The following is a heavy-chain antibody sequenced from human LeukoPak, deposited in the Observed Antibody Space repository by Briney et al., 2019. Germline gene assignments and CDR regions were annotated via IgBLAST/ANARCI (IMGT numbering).Heavy chain of an antibody. CDR2: ISYDGSNN. V-gene: IGHV3-30*03. J-gene: IGHJ4*02. CDR3: RTSTGGF. D-gene: IGHD5-12*01. CDR1: GFTFSSYG. Sequence: GGSLRLSCAASGFTFSSYGMHWVRQAPGKGLEWVTFISYDGSNNYYADSVKGRFTISRDDSKNTLYLQMNSLRTEDTAVYYVRTSTGGFWGQGTLVTVSS.